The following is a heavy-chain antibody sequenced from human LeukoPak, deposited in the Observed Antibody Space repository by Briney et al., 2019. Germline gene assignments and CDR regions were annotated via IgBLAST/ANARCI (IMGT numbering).Heavy chain of an antibody. CDR2: IYYSGST. CDR3: ARDLYRTTWNTDY. Sequence: SETLSLTCTVSGGSISSSSYYWGWIRQPPGKGLEWIGSIYYSGSTYYNPSLKSRVTISVDTSKNQFSLKLSSVTAADTAVYYCARDLYRTTWNTDYWGQGTLVTVSS. D-gene: IGHD2/OR15-2a*01. J-gene: IGHJ4*02. CDR1: GGSISSSSYY. V-gene: IGHV4-39*07.